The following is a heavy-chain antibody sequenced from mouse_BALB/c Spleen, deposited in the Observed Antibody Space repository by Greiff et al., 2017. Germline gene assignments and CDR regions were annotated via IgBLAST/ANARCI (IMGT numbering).Heavy chain of an antibody. CDR2: ISSGSSTI. J-gene: IGHJ4*01. D-gene: IGHD1-1*01. V-gene: IGHV5-17*02. Sequence: EVQRVESGGGLVQPGGSRKLSCAASGFTFSSFGMHWVRQAPEKGLEWVAYISSGSSTIYYADTVKGRFTISRDNPKNTLFLQMTSLRSEDTAMYYCARVYYGSTLYAMDYWGQGTSVTVSS. CDR1: GFTFSSFG. CDR3: ARVYYGSTLYAMDY.